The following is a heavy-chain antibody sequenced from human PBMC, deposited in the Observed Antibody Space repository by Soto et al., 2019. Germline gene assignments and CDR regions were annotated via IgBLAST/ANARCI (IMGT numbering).Heavy chain of an antibody. CDR3: ARDPALESRISGSYSVPTSPDY. D-gene: IGHD1-26*01. CDR2: INPNSGGT. J-gene: IGHJ4*02. CDR1: GYTFTGYY. V-gene: IGHV1-2*02. Sequence: QVQLVQSGAEVKKPGASVKVSCKASGYTFTGYYMHWVRQAPGQGLEWMGWINPNSGGTNYAQKFQGRVTMTRDTSISTAYMELSRLRSDDTAVYYCARDPALESRISGSYSVPTSPDYWGQGTLVTVSS.